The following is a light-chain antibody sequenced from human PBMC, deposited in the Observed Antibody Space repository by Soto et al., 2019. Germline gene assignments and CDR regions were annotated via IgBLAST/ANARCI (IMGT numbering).Light chain of an antibody. CDR1: QSVSSKY. J-gene: IGKJ4*01. V-gene: IGKV3-20*01. CDR2: GTS. Sequence: EIVLTQSPGTLSLSPGERATLSCRASQSVSSKYLAWYQQKPGQAPRVLIYGTSIRASGVPERFSGGGSGTDFTLTITRLEPEDFAVYYCQRYNNWPLTFGGGTKVESK. CDR3: QRYNNWPLT.